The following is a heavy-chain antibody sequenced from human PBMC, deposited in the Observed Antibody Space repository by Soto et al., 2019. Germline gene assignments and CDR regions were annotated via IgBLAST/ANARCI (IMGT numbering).Heavy chain of an antibody. J-gene: IGHJ4*02. CDR2: IKSINNGGTT. V-gene: IGHV3-15*01. Sequence: EVQLVESGGGLVKPGESLRLSCAASGFTFSSAWMNWVRQAPGKGLEWVGPIKSINNGGTTDYAAPVKGRFTISRDDSRNTLSLEMNSLKTEDTGVYFCATGAVSPDWGQGTLVTVTS. D-gene: IGHD2-8*01. CDR1: GFTFSSAW. CDR3: ATGAVSPD.